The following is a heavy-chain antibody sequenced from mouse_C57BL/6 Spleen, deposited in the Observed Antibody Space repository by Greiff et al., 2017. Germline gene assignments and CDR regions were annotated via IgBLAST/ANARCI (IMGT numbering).Heavy chain of an antibody. CDR2: ISSGSSTI. CDR3: ARAGYYGNYDYFDY. CDR1: GFTFSDYG. V-gene: IGHV5-17*01. D-gene: IGHD2-1*01. J-gene: IGHJ2*01. Sequence: EVKVVESGGGLVKPGGSLKLSCAASGFTFSDYGMHWVRQAPEKGLEWVAYISSGSSTIYYADTVKGRFTISRDNAKNTLFLQMTSLRSEDTAMYYCARAGYYGNYDYFDYGGQGTTLTVSS.